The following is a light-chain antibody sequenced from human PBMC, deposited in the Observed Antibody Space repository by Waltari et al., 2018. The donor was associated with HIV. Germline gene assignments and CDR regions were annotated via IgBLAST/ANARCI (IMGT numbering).Light chain of an antibody. V-gene: IGKV1-NL1*01. CDR2: AAS. CDR3: QQSYSAPRT. Sequence: DIQMTQSPSSLSASLGDRVTITCRASQTIDNSCAWYQHTPGKAPKLLLSAASRLETGVPSRFSGSGSGTNYSLTISSLQPDDFATYYCQQSYSAPRTVGGGTKLEIK. CDR1: QTIDNS. J-gene: IGKJ4*01.